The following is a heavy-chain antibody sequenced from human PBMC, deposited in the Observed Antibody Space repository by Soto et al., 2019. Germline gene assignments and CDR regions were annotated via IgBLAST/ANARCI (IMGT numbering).Heavy chain of an antibody. J-gene: IGHJ1*01. Sequence: ASVKVSCKASGYTFTGYYMHWVRQAPGQGLEWMGWINPNSGGTNYAQKFQGRVTMTRDTSISTAYMELSRLRSDDTAVYYCAKTDYSNFIDSLLHWGQGTLVTVSS. CDR3: AKTDYSNFIDSLLH. D-gene: IGHD4-17*01. V-gene: IGHV1-2*02. CDR1: GYTFTGYY. CDR2: INPNSGGT.